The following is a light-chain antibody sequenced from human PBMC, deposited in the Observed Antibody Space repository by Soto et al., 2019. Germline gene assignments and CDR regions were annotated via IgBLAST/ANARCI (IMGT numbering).Light chain of an antibody. CDR1: SSDVGTYNL. CDR3: CSSYAGSSAVV. Sequence: QSALTQPASVSGSPGQSITISCTGISSDVGTYNLVSWYQQHPGKAPKFLIYETTKRPSGVSNRFSGSKSGNTASLTISGLQAEDEAEYYCCSSYAGSSAVVFGGGTKVTVL. CDR2: ETT. J-gene: IGLJ2*01. V-gene: IGLV2-23*01.